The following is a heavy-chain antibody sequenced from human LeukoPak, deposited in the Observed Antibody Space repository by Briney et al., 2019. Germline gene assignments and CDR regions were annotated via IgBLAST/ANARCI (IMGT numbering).Heavy chain of an antibody. CDR2: IHYSGNT. Sequence: PSETLSLTCTVSGGSFSSSDYYWGWIRQPPGKGLEWIGSIHYSGNTFHNPSLKSRVTISVDTSKIQVSLKLSSVTAADTAVYYCASHPGWLVRSFDYWGQGTLVTVSS. D-gene: IGHD6-19*01. CDR3: ASHPGWLVRSFDY. V-gene: IGHV4-39*01. J-gene: IGHJ4*02. CDR1: GGSFSSSDYY.